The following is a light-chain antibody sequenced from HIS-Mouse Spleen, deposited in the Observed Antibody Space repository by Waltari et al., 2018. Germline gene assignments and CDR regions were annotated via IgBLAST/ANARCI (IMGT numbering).Light chain of an antibody. J-gene: IGLJ2*01. CDR3: YSTDSSGNHRV. CDR2: EDS. Sequence: SYELTQPPSVSVSPGQTARITCSGDALPKKYAYWYQQTSGQAPVLVIYEDSKRPSGIPGGFAGSSSGTMATLTSSGAQVEDEADYYCYSTDSSGNHRVFGGGTKLTVL. V-gene: IGLV3-10*01. CDR1: ALPKKY.